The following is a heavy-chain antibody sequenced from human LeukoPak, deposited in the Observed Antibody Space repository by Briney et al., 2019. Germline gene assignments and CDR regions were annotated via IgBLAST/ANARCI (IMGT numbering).Heavy chain of an antibody. CDR2: IYHSGST. Sequence: SETLSLTCAVSGGSISSSNWWSWVRQPPEKGLEWIGEIYHSGSTNYNPSLKSRVTILVDKSKNQFSLKLSSVTAADTAVYYCARASHWNQLHYFDYWGQGTLVTVSS. D-gene: IGHD1-1*01. V-gene: IGHV4-4*02. CDR3: ARASHWNQLHYFDY. CDR1: GGSISSSNW. J-gene: IGHJ4*02.